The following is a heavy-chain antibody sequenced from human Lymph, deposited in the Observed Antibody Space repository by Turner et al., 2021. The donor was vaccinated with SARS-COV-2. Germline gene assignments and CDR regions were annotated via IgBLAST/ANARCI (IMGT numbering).Heavy chain of an antibody. J-gene: IGHJ4*02. V-gene: IGHV5-51*01. CDR3: ARGEWGGSLGDIDY. CDR2: IYPGDSNT. D-gene: IGHD3-10*01. CDR1: GYTFTSYC. Sequence: VQLVQSGAEVKKPGESRKSSGSGSGYTFTSYCIGWVRQMPGRGLEWMAIIYPGDSNTSYTPSFQGQFTISADKSNSTVYLQWSSLKASDTAMYYCARGEWGGSLGDIDYWGQGTLVTVSS.